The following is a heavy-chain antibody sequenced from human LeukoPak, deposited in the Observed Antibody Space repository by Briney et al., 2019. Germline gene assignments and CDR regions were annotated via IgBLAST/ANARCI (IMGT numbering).Heavy chain of an antibody. V-gene: IGHV3-48*04. CDR2: ISSSSSAI. Sequence: GGSLRLSCAASGFTFSNYWMSWVRQAPGKGLEWVSYISSSSSAIYYADSVKGRFTISRDNAKNSLYLQMNSLRAEDTAVYYCAREWRLRSNWFDPWGQGTLVTVSS. CDR3: AREWRLRSNWFDP. J-gene: IGHJ5*02. D-gene: IGHD5-12*01. CDR1: GFTFSNYW.